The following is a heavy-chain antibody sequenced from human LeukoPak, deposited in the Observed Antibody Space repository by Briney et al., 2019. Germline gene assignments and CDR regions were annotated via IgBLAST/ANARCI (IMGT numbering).Heavy chain of an antibody. J-gene: IGHJ4*02. CDR2: IYHSGST. Sequence: SETLSLTCTVSGYSITIGYYWGWIRQPPGKGLEWIGSIYHSGSTNNNPSLKTRFTISLDTSKNQFSLTLSSVTAPETAAYYCARSQFDRFGELLSDYWGQGTLVTVSS. D-gene: IGHD3-10*01. CDR1: GYSITIGYY. V-gene: IGHV4-38-2*02. CDR3: ARSQFDRFGELLSDY.